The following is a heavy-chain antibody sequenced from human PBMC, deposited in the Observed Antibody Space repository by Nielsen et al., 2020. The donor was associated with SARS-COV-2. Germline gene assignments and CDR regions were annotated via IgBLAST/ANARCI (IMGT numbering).Heavy chain of an antibody. J-gene: IGHJ6*02. CDR3: ATTFAIFGEVRMDV. D-gene: IGHD3-3*01. V-gene: IGHV1-2*06. CDR2: ISPNSGGT. CDR1: GYTFTDYY. Sequence: ASVKVSCKASGYTFTDYYMHWVRQAPGQGLEWMGRISPNSGGTIYAQKFQGRVTMTEDTSTDTAYMELSSLRSEDTAVYYCATTFAIFGEVRMDVWGQGTAVTVSS.